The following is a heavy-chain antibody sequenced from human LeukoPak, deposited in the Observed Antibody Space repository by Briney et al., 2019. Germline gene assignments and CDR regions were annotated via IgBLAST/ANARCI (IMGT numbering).Heavy chain of an antibody. CDR2: IKQEGSDK. J-gene: IGHJ4*02. CDR1: GFTFSNYW. CDR3: ARVXWXXXMDY. V-gene: IGHV3-7*01. Sequence: GGSLRLSCAASGFTFSNYWMSWVRQAPGKGLEWVANIKQEGSDKYYVDSVKGRFTISRDNAKNSLFLQMNSLKVEDTAIYYCARVXWXXXMDYWGQXALVTVSS. D-gene: IGHD2-15*01.